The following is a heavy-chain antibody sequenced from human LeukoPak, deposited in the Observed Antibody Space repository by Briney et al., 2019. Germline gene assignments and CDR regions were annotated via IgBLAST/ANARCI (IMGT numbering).Heavy chain of an antibody. J-gene: IGHJ4*02. CDR1: GFTFSSYA. Sequence: GGSLRLSCAASGFTFSSYAMNWVRQAPGKGLEWVSSISSTSSYIYYADSVKGRFTISRDNAKNSLYLQMNSLRAEDTAVYYCARKSSAVAGPFDYWGQGTLVTVSS. CDR3: ARKSSAVAGPFDY. V-gene: IGHV3-21*01. D-gene: IGHD6-19*01. CDR2: ISSTSSYI.